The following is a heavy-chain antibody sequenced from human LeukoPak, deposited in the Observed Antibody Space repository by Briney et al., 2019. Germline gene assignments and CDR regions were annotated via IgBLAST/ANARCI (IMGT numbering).Heavy chain of an antibody. V-gene: IGHV1-2*02. J-gene: IGHJ3*02. D-gene: IGHD1-26*01. CDR2: INPNSGST. CDR3: ARVIANSGSYLDAFDI. CDR1: GYTFTGYY. Sequence: ASVKVSCKASGYTFTGYYMHWVRQAPGQGLEWMGWINPNSGSTNYAQKFQGRVTMTRDTSISTAYMELSRLRSDDTAVYYCARVIANSGSYLDAFDIWGQGTMVTVSS.